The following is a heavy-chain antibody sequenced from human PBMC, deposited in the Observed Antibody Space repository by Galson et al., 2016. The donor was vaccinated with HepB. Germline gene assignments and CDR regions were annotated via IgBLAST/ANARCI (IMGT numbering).Heavy chain of an antibody. CDR1: GFTFRNYA. J-gene: IGHJ4*02. Sequence: SLRLSCAASGFTFRNYALSWVRRAPGKGLEWVSHIDGPTPNTHYADSVRGRFSIYRDNSRDTLYLQMVSLTAEDSAIYYCTTWLSHHFDYWGQGTRVTVSS. V-gene: IGHV3-23*01. CDR3: TTWLSHHFDY. D-gene: IGHD6-19*01. CDR2: IDGPTPNT.